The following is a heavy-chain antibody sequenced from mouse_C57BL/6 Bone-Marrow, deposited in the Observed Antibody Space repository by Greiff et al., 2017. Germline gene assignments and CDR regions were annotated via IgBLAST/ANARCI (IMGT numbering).Heavy chain of an antibody. Sequence: QVQLQQSGAELVRPGASVTLSCTASGYTFTDYEMHWVKQTPVHGLEWIGAIDPETGGTAYKQKFKGKAILTADKSSSTAYMELRSLTSEDSAVYYCTRGIYYYGSFDYWSQGATLTVSS. J-gene: IGHJ2*01. CDR2: IDPETGGT. CDR1: GYTFTDYE. V-gene: IGHV1-15*01. CDR3: TRGIYYYGSFDY. D-gene: IGHD1-1*01.